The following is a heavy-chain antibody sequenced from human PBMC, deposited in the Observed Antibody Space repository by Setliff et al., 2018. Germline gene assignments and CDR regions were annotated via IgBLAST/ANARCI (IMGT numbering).Heavy chain of an antibody. D-gene: IGHD2-2*01. CDR2: ISGYNGNT. J-gene: IGHJ4*02. V-gene: IGHV1-18*04. Sequence: ASVKVSCKTSGHTLIGYYFHWVRQAPGQGLEWMGWISGYNGNTNYAQKLQGRVTMTTDTSTSTAYLEFKSLRSDDTAIYYCSRLVRFCTKISCQRLLGDDYWGQGALVTVSS. CDR1: GHTLIGYY. CDR3: SRLVRFCTKISCQRLLGDDY.